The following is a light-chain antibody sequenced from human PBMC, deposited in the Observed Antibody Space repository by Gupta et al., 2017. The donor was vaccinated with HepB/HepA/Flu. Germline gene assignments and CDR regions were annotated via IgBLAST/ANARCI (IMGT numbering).Light chain of an antibody. CDR2: HVS. J-gene: IGLJ1*01. V-gene: IGLV2-14*03. CDR3: TSYTSSITYV. CDR1: NSDVGGYNY. Sequence: QSALTQPASVSGSPGQSITISCTGTNSDVGGYNYVSWYQQHPGKAPKLMIYHVSDRPSGVSTRFSGSKSGNTASLTISGLQAEDEADYYCTSYTSSITYVFGTGTRVTVL.